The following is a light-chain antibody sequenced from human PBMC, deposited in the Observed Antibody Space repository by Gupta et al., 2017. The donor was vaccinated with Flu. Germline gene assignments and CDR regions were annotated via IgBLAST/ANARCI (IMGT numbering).Light chain of an antibody. V-gene: IGKV3-15*01. CDR3: QHYNSWPFT. CDR1: QSVGSS. J-gene: IGKJ3*01. Sequence: ELVMTQSPATLSVSPGERATLSCRASQSVGSSLAWYQKKPGQAPRLLIYAAFIRATGIAARFTGSGSGTEFTLTISSLQSEDFAVYYCQHYNSWPFTFGPGTKLDI. CDR2: AAF.